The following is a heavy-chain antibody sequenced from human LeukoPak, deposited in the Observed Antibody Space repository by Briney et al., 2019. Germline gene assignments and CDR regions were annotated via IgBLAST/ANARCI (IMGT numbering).Heavy chain of an antibody. CDR1: GLTFSSYS. V-gene: IGHV3-48*02. CDR3: ARARASGRSGFDY. D-gene: IGHD2-15*01. Sequence: GGSLRLSCVASGLTFSSYSMNWVRQAPGKGLEWVSYISSSSSTIYYADSVKGRFTISRDNAKNSLDLQMNSLRDEDTAVYYCARARASGRSGFDYWGQGTLVTVSS. CDR2: ISSSSSTI. J-gene: IGHJ4*02.